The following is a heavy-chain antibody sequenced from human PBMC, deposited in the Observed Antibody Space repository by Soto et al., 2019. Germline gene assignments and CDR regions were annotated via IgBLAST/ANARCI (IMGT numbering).Heavy chain of an antibody. V-gene: IGHV5-51*01. D-gene: IGHD6-19*01. CDR2: IYPGDSDT. Sequence: GESLKISCKGSGYDFATYWIGWVRQMHGKGLEWMGIIYPGDSDTKYSPSFQGQVTISVDKSISTAYLQWSSLKASDTAMYYCARHRYNSGPTDNDMDVWGQGTTVTVSS. J-gene: IGHJ6*02. CDR3: ARHRYNSGPTDNDMDV. CDR1: GYDFATYW.